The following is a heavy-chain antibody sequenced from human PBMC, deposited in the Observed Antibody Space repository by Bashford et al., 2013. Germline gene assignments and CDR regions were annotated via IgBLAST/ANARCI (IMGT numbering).Heavy chain of an antibody. CDR2: IFYSGST. V-gene: IGHV4-30-4*08. CDR1: GGSISSGDYY. D-gene: IGHD3-16*01. CDR3: ARYDASPNAHWIDP. Sequence: SETLSLTCTVSGGSISSGDYYWSWLRQHPGKGLEWIGYIFYSGSTYYNPSLKSRVTISVDTSKNQFSLKLTSVTASDTATYYCARYDASPNAHWIDPWGQGTLVTVSS. J-gene: IGHJ5*02.